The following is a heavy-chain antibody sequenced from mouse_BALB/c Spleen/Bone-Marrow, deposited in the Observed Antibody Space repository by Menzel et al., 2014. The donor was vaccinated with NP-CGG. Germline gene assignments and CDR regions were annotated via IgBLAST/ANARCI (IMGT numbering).Heavy chain of an antibody. CDR2: ISNGGGST. J-gene: IGHJ3*01. Sequence: EVNVVESGGGLVQPGGSLKLSCAASGFTFSSYTMSWVRQTPEKRLEWVAYISNGGGSTYYPDTVKGRFTISRDNAKNTLYLQMSSLKSEDTAMYYCATGTFAYWGQGTLFTVSA. V-gene: IGHV5-12-2*01. D-gene: IGHD4-1*01. CDR1: GFTFSSYT. CDR3: ATGTFAY.